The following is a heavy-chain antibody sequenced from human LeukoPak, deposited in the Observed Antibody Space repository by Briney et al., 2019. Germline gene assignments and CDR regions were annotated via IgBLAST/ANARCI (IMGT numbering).Heavy chain of an antibody. CDR3: AKKWGVGTTTLDYFDY. CDR1: GFTFSNYA. V-gene: IGHV3-23*01. D-gene: IGHD1-26*01. J-gene: IGHJ4*02. Sequence: PGGSLRLSCAASGFTFSNYAMSWVRQAPGKGLEWVSGISGSAGSTYYADSVKGRFTISRDNSKNTLYLQMNSLTDDDTAVCYCAKKWGVGTTTLDYFDYWGQGTLVTVSS. CDR2: ISGSAGST.